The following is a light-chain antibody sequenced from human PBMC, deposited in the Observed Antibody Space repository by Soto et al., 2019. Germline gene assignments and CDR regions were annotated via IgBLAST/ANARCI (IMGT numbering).Light chain of an antibody. V-gene: IGKV1-13*02. CDR3: QQYNSPWT. CDR1: QAIRTA. J-gene: IGKJ1*01. CDR2: DAS. Sequence: AIQLTQSPSSLYASVGDRVTITCRASQAIRTALGWYQQKPGKAPKLLIYDASSLESGVPSRFSGSGSGTEFTLTISSLQPDDFATYYCQQYNSPWTFGQGTKVDIK.